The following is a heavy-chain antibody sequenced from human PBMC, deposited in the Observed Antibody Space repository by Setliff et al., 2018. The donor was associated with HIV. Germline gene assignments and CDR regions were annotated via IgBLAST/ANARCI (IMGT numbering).Heavy chain of an antibody. D-gene: IGHD3-16*01. Sequence: SETLSLTCTVSGGSISRGSYYWSWIRQPAGKGLEWIGRIYTNGNTNYNPSLKSRVTVSADTSKNQFSLKLTSVTAADTAVYYCARGDHFTDFDPWGQGTLVTVSS. CDR1: GGSISRGSYY. CDR3: ARGDHFTDFDP. J-gene: IGHJ5*02. CDR2: IYTNGNT. V-gene: IGHV4-61*02.